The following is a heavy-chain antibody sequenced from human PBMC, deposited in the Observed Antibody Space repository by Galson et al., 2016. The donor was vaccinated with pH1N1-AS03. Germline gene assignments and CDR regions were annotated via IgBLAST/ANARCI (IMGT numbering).Heavy chain of an antibody. CDR2: IYHSGST. CDR1: GYSISSGFH. CDR3: ARVGKYFDFWSGYSDFDY. Sequence: SETLSLTCAVSGYSISSGFHWAWVRQPPSKGLEWIGSIYHSGSTYYNPSLMSRVTISVDTSKNRFSLKVTSVTAADTAVYYCARVGKYFDFWSGYSDFDYWGQGTLVTVSS. D-gene: IGHD3-3*01. V-gene: IGHV4-38-2*01. J-gene: IGHJ4*02.